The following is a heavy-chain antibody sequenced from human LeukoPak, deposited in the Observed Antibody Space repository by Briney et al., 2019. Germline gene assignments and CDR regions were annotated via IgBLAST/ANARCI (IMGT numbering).Heavy chain of an antibody. J-gene: IGHJ3*02. CDR2: IYPGDSDT. CDR3: ASVYYYDSSGYYKPYDAFDI. CDR1: GYSFTSYW. D-gene: IGHD3-22*01. V-gene: IGHV5-51*01. Sequence: GESLKISCKGSGYSFTSYWIGWVRQMPGKGLEWMGIIYPGDSDTRYSPSFQGQVTISADKSISTAYLRWSSLKASDTAMYYCASVYYYDSSGYYKPYDAFDIWGQGTMVTVSS.